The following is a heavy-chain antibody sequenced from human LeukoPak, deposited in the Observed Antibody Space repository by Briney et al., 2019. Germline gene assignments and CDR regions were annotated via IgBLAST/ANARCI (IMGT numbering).Heavy chain of an antibody. Sequence: ASVKVSCKASGGTFSSYAISWVRQAPGQGLEWTGGIIPIFGTANYAQKFQGRVTITADESTSTAYMELSSLRSEGTAVYYCARDDDYLDAFDIWGQGTMVTVSS. CDR2: IIPIFGTA. J-gene: IGHJ3*02. V-gene: IGHV1-69*13. CDR3: ARDDDYLDAFDI. D-gene: IGHD4-11*01. CDR1: GGTFSSYA.